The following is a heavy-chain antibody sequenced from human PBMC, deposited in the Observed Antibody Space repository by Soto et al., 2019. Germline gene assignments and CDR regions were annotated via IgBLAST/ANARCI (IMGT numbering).Heavy chain of an antibody. CDR3: ARDGYYDFWSGYYTYYYYGMDV. V-gene: IGHV3-7*01. J-gene: IGHJ6*02. D-gene: IGHD3-3*01. CDR2: IKQDGSEK. CDR1: GFTFGSYW. Sequence: XGSLRLSCAASGFTFGSYWMSWVRQAPGKGLEWVANIKQDGSEKYYVDSVKGRFTISRDNAKNSLYLQMNSLRAEDTAVYYCARDGYYDFWSGYYTYYYYGMDVWGQGTTVTVSS.